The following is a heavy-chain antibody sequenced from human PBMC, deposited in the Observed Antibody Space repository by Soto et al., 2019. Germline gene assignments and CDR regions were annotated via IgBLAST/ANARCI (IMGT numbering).Heavy chain of an antibody. CDR1: GLSFSSYD. Sequence: PGGSLRLPCVAPGLSFSSYDMHWVRQATGKGLEWFSAIGIAGPKYYAGPVKGRFTLSRENIKNSLYLHMNNLRAGDTAVYYCAREHIGSSGPGSYGGEGWGQGTVGTVPS. CDR2: IGIAGPK. V-gene: IGHV3-13*01. J-gene: IGHJ4*03. D-gene: IGHD6-6*01. CDR3: AREHIGSSGPGSYGGEG.